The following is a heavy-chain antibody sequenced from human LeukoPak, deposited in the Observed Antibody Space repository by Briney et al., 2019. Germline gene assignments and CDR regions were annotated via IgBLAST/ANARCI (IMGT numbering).Heavy chain of an antibody. CDR1: GYTFTSYS. Sequence: ASVKVSCKASGYTFTSYSISWVRQAPGQGLEWMGWISAYNGNTIYAQKVKGRVTMTTDTSTSTAYMGLRSLKSGDTAVYCCARASYCSDGSCYSDYRGQGTLVTVSS. J-gene: IGHJ4*02. CDR2: ISAYNGNT. CDR3: ARASYCSDGSCYSDY. D-gene: IGHD2-15*01. V-gene: IGHV1-18*01.